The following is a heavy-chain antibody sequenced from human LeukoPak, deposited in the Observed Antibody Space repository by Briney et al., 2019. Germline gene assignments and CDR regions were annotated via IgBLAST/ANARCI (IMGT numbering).Heavy chain of an antibody. D-gene: IGHD5-18*01. CDR3: ARVPGDTAMVTDAFDI. CDR2: IYYSGST. CDR1: GGSISSYY. Sequence: SETLSLTCTVSGGSISSYYWSWIRQPPGKGLEWIGYIYYSGSTNYNPSLKSRVTISVDTSKNQFSLKLSSVTAADTAVYYCARVPGDTAMVTDAFDIWGQGTMVTVSS. J-gene: IGHJ3*02. V-gene: IGHV4-59*01.